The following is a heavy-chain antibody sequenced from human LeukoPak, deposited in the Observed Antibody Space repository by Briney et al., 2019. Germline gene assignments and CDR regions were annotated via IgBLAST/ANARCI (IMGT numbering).Heavy chain of an antibody. V-gene: IGHV4-38-2*02. CDR1: GYSISSGYY. J-gene: IGHJ4*02. Sequence: SETLSLTCTVSGYSISSGYYWGWIRQPPGKGLEWIGSIYHSGSTYYNPSLKSRVTISVDTSRNQFSLKLSSVTAADTAVYYCARDLGIAARPDYWGQGTLVTVSS. CDR2: IYHSGST. CDR3: ARDLGIAARPDY. D-gene: IGHD6-6*01.